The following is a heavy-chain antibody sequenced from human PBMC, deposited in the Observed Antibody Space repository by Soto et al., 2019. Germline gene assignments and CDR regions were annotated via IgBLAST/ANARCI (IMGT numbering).Heavy chain of an antibody. J-gene: IGHJ6*02. CDR3: ARGDATKIVVTTYYAMDV. D-gene: IGHD3-9*01. Sequence: QVQLVQSGAEVKKPGSSVKVSCKASGGSLSNYGISWVRQAPGQGLEWMGGIIPVFGTANYAQKFQGRVTITADESTSIVYEDVTSLRSEDTAVYYCARGDATKIVVTTYYAMDVWGQGTTVTVSS. CDR1: GGSLSNYG. V-gene: IGHV1-69*12. CDR2: IIPVFGTA.